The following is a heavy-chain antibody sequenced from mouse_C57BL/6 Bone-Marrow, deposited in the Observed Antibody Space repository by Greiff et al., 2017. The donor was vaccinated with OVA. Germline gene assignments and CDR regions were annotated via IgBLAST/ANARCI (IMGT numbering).Heavy chain of an antibody. J-gene: IGHJ2*01. CDR3: ARSNWDYFDY. V-gene: IGHV1-63*01. D-gene: IGHD4-1*01. Sequence: QVQLQQSGAELVRPGTSVKMSCKASGYTFTNYWIGWAKQRPGHGLEWIGDIYPGGGYTNYNEKFKGKATLTADKSSSTAYMQCSSLTSEDAAIYYCARSNWDYFDYWGQGTTLTVSS. CDR1: GYTFTNYW. CDR2: IYPGGGYT.